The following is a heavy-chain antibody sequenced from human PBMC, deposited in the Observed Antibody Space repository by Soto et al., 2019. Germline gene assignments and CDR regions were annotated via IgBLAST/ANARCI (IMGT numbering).Heavy chain of an antibody. J-gene: IGHJ6*03. D-gene: IGHD3-3*01. CDR3: ARVGFWSGSTSYYYYYMDV. V-gene: IGHV3-7*01. Sequence: PGGSLRLSCAVSGFSFSTYWMCWVRQAPGKGLEWVANINQDESAKYYVDSVKGRFTISRDNAKNSLYLQMNSLRVEDTAVYYCARVGFWSGSTSYYYYYMDVWGKGTTVTVSS. CDR2: INQDESAK. CDR1: GFSFSTYW.